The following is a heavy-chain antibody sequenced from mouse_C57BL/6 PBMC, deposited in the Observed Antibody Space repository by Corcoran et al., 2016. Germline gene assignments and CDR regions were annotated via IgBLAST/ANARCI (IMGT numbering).Heavy chain of an antibody. CDR1: GYTFTTYG. D-gene: IGHD1-1*01. CDR2: INTYSGVP. V-gene: IGHV9-3*01. J-gene: IGHJ3*01. Sequence: QIQLVQSGPELKKPGETVKISCKASGYTFTTYGMSWVKQAPGKGLKWMGWINTYSGVPTYADDFKGRFAFSLETSASTAYLQINNLKNEDTATYFCARSDYYGSSGGAWFAYWAKGLWSLSLQ. CDR3: ARSDYYGSSGGAWFAY.